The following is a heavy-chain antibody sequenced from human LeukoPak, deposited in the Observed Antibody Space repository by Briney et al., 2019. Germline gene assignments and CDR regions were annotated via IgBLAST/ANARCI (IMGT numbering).Heavy chain of an antibody. CDR2: ISGSGGST. Sequence: HPGGSLRLSCAASGFTFSSYAMSWVGQAPGKGLEWVSAISGSGGSTYYADSVKGRFTISRDNSKNTLYLQMNSLRAEDTAVYYCARLRYNWNYTDAFDIWGQGTMVTVSS. CDR1: GFTFSSYA. D-gene: IGHD1-7*01. CDR3: ARLRYNWNYTDAFDI. J-gene: IGHJ3*02. V-gene: IGHV3-23*01.